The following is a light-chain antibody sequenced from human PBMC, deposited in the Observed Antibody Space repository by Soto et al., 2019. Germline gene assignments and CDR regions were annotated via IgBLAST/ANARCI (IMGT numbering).Light chain of an antibody. Sequence: EIVLTQSPATLSLSPGERATPSCRASQGVSSYLAWYQQKPGQAPRLLIYDASNRATGIPARFSGSGSGTDFTLTISSLAPEDFAFYYCQQRNNWPLAFGGGTKVEI. CDR2: DAS. V-gene: IGKV3-11*01. CDR1: QGVSSY. J-gene: IGKJ4*01. CDR3: QQRNNWPLA.